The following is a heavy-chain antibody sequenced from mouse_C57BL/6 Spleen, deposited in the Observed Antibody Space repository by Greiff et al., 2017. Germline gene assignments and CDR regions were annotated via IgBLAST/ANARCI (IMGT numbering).Heavy chain of an antibody. J-gene: IGHJ4*01. V-gene: IGHV1-80*01. CDR2: IYPGDGDT. CDR1: GYAFSSYW. Sequence: VKLVESGAELVKPGASVKISCKASGYAFSSYWMNWVKQRPGKGLEWIGQIYPGDGDTNYNGKFKGKATLTADKSSSTAYMQLSSLTSEDSAVYFCARSEVYAMDYWGQGTSVTVSS. CDR3: ARSEVYAMDY.